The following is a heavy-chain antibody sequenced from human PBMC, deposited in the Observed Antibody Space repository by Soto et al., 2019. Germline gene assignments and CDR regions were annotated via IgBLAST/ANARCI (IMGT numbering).Heavy chain of an antibody. Sequence: QVQQVQSGAEVRKPGSSVKVSCKAPGGTFSTYIISWVRQAPGQGLEWMGRIIPIPDITNYAQKFQGRVTVTADRSTSTAYMELTSLKSEDTAVYYCARDRITTRGDAFDLWGQGTMVTVSS. J-gene: IGHJ3*01. CDR1: GGTFSTYI. CDR3: ARDRITTRGDAFDL. V-gene: IGHV1-69*08. D-gene: IGHD3-3*01. CDR2: IIPIPDIT.